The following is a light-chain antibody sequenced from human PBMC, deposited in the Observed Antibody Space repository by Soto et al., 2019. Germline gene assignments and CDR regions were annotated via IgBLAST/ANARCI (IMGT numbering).Light chain of an antibody. CDR1: SSNIGAGYD. Sequence: QSVLTQPPSVSGAPGQRVTISCTGSSSNIGAGYDVHWYQQLPGTAPKLLIYGNSNRPSGVPDRFSGSKSGTSASLAITGLQAEDEADYYCQFYDISLSGYVVFGGGTKLTVL. CDR3: QFYDISLSGYVV. V-gene: IGLV1-40*01. J-gene: IGLJ2*01. CDR2: GNS.